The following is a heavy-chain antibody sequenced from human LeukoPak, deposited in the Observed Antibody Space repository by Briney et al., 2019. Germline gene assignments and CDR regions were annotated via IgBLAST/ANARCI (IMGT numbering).Heavy chain of an antibody. Sequence: TGGSLRLSCAASGFTFSSYGMHWVRQAPGKGLEWVAFIRYDGSNKYYADSVEGRFTISRDNSKNTLYLQMNSLRAEDTAVYYCAKDLFYCSSTSCYPGAEALFDYWGQGTLVTVSS. CDR3: AKDLFYCSSTSCYPGAEALFDY. D-gene: IGHD2-2*01. CDR2: IRYDGSNK. V-gene: IGHV3-30*02. CDR1: GFTFSSYG. J-gene: IGHJ4*02.